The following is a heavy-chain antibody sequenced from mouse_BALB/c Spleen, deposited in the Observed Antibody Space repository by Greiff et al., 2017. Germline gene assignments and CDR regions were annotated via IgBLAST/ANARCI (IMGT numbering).Heavy chain of an antibody. J-gene: IGHJ3*01. CDR2: IYPGDGDT. D-gene: IGHD4-1*01. V-gene: IGHV1-82*01. CDR3: ARGGGGTFAY. CDR1: GYAFSSSW. Sequence: LQESGPELVKPGASVKISCKASGYAFSSSWMNWVKQRPGQGLEWIGRIYPGDGDTNYNGKFKGKATLTADKSSSTAYMQLSSLTSVDSAVYFCARGGGGTFAYWGQGTLVTVSA.